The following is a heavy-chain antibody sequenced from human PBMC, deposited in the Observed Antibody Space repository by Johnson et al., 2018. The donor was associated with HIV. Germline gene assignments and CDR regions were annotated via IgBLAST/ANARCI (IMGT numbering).Heavy chain of an antibody. CDR1: GFSFNNYA. CDR2: ISYDGTNK. J-gene: IGHJ3*02. D-gene: IGHD3-16*01. V-gene: IGHV3-30*04. Sequence: QVQLVESGGGVVQPGRSLRLSCAASGFSFNNYAMHWVRQAPGKGLEWVAFISYDGTNKYYADSVKGRFTISRDNSKNTLYLQMNSLRAEDTAVYYCAREEGSGEPPNAFDIWGQGTMVTVSS. CDR3: AREEGSGEPPNAFDI.